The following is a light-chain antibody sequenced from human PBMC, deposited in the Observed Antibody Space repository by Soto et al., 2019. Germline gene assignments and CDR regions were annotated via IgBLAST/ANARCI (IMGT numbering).Light chain of an antibody. J-gene: IGKJ1*01. V-gene: IGKV1-39*01. CDR3: QQSYSAPPWT. CDR1: QDIRNY. CDR2: AAY. Sequence: DLQMTQSPSSLSASVGDRVTITCRAGQDIRNYLNWYQQKPGKAPNVLIYAAYTLQTGVPSRFSGSGSGTDFTLTISSLQPEDFATYYCQQSYSAPPWTFGQGTKVEIK.